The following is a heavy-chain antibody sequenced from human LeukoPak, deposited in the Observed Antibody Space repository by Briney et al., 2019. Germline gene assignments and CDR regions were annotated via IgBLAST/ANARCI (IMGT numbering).Heavy chain of an antibody. CDR2: INAGNGNT. D-gene: IGHD4-17*01. Sequence: ASVKVSCKASGYTFTSYAMHWVRQAPAQRLEWMGWINAGNGNTKYSQKFQGRVTNTRDTSASTAYMELSGLRSEDTAVYYCARGVYGDYAAGADYWGQGTLVTVSS. V-gene: IGHV1-3*01. CDR1: GYTFTSYA. CDR3: ARGVYGDYAAGADY. J-gene: IGHJ4*02.